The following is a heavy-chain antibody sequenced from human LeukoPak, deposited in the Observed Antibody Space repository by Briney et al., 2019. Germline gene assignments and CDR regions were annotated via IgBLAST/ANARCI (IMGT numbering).Heavy chain of an antibody. D-gene: IGHD3-22*01. CDR3: ARVPRVVTPYNWFDP. CDR2: IYYSGST. CDR1: GGSISSYY. V-gene: IGHV4-59*12. Sequence: SETLSLTCTVSGGSISSYYWSWIRQPPGKGLEWIGYIYYSGSTNYNPSLKSRVTISVDTSKNQFSLKLSSVTAADTAVCYCARVPRVVTPYNWFDPWGQGTLVTVSS. J-gene: IGHJ5*02.